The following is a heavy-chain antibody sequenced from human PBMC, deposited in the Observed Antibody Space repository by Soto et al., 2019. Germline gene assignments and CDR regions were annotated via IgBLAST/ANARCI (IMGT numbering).Heavy chain of an antibody. D-gene: IGHD6-13*01. J-gene: IGHJ3*02. CDR2: ISADGSDT. Sequence: EVQLVESGGGLVQPGGSLRLSCVASGFSFSNNWMHWVRHAPGKGPVWVSRISADGSDTHYADSVQGRFTISRDNAKNTLYLQMNTLSVEDAAVYYCARFDIAAPPPIWAQGTMVTVSS. CDR3: ARFDIAAPPPI. V-gene: IGHV3-74*01. CDR1: GFSFSNNW.